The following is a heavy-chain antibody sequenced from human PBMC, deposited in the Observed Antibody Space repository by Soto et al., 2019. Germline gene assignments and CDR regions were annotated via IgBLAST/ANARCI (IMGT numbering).Heavy chain of an antibody. J-gene: IGHJ4*02. V-gene: IGHV1-46*03. CDR3: ASGHDRKLGELSLYLPRY. CDR2: INPSGGST. CDR1: GYTFTSYY. Sequence: GASVKVSCKASGYTFTSYYMHWVRQAPGQGLEWMGIINPSGGSTSYAQKFQGRVTMTRDTSTSTVYMELSSLRSEDTAVYYCASGHDRKLGELSLYLPRYWGQGTLVTVSS. D-gene: IGHD3-16*02.